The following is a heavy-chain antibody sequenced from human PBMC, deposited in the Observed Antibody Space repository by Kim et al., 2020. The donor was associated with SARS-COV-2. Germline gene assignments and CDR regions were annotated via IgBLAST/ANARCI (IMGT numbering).Heavy chain of an antibody. CDR1: GGSISSGGYY. D-gene: IGHD2-2*01. Sequence: SETLSLTCTVSGGSISSGGYYWSWIRQHPGKGLEWIGYIYHSGSTYYNPSLKSRVTISVDTSKNQFSLKLSSVTAADTAVYYCARDRAQLLFFAPFETWGQGTLVTVSS. CDR3: ARDRAQLLFFAPFET. J-gene: IGHJ5*02. V-gene: IGHV4-31*03. CDR2: IYHSGST.